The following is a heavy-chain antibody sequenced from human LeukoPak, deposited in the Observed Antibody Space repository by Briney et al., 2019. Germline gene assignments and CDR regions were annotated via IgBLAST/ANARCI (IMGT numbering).Heavy chain of an antibody. V-gene: IGHV3-15*01. CDR1: GSTFSNAW. CDR2: IKSTGDGGTT. J-gene: IGHJ4*02. D-gene: IGHD3-22*01. Sequence: PGGSLRLSFAASGSTFSNAWMSWVRQAPGKGLEWVGRIKSTGDGGTTDYAAPVKGRFTISRDDSKNTLSLQMNSLKTEDTAVYYCTTGGVYYDTSGLRGLFDYWGQGTLVTVSS. CDR3: TTGGVYYDTSGLRGLFDY.